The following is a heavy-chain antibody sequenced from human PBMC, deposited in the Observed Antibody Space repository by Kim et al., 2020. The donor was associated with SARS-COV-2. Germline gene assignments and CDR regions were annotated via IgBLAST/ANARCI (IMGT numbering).Heavy chain of an antibody. V-gene: IGHV5-51*01. CDR1: GYSFPNYW. CDR2: VHTGESDS. D-gene: IGHD3-10*01. J-gene: IGHJ4*02. CDR3: ARHSGMGTYDYFNY. Sequence: GESLKISCKGLGYSFPNYWHVWVRQMPRQGPEWMRIVHTGESDSKYSPFFQGRVTISADKATSTAFLQFSSLQDSDTAIYFCARHSGMGTYDYFNYWGQG.